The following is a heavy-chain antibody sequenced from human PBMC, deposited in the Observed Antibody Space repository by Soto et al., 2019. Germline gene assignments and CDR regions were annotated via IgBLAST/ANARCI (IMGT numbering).Heavy chain of an antibody. CDR3: ARALWFGGNKNWFDP. CDR2: IYYSGGTNYNPSSGVT. Sequence: SETLSLTCTVSGGSISGYYWTWIRQPPGEGLQWIGFIYYSGGTNYNPSSGVTNYNPSLRSRVTISLDTSKKHFSLKLSSVTAADTAVYYCARALWFGGNKNWFDPWGQGTLVTVS. J-gene: IGHJ5*02. CDR1: GGSISGYY. D-gene: IGHD3-10*01. V-gene: IGHV4-59*01.